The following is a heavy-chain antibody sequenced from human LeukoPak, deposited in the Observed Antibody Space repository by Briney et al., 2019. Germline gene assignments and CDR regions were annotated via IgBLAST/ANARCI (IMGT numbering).Heavy chain of an antibody. J-gene: IGHJ2*01. D-gene: IGHD6-19*01. Sequence: SETLSLTCTVSGGSISSYYWSWIRQPPGKGLEWIGYIYYSGSTNYNPSLKSRVTISVDTSKNQFSLKLSSVTAADTAVYYCARVGSSGWSRGGGYWYFDLWGRGTLVTVSS. V-gene: IGHV4-59*01. CDR2: IYYSGST. CDR3: ARVGSSGWSRGGGYWYFDL. CDR1: GGSISSYY.